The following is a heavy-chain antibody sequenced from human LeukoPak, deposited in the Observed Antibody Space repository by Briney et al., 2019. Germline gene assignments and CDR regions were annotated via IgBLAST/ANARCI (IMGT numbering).Heavy chain of an antibody. Sequence: SETLSLTCAVYGGSFSGYYWSWIRQPPGKGLEWIGEINHSGSTNYNPSLKSRVTISVDTSKTQFSLKLSSVTAADTAVYYCARSDYGDYEGQYYFDYWGQGTLVTVSS. CDR2: INHSGST. J-gene: IGHJ4*02. V-gene: IGHV4-34*01. D-gene: IGHD4-17*01. CDR1: GGSFSGYY. CDR3: ARSDYGDYEGQYYFDY.